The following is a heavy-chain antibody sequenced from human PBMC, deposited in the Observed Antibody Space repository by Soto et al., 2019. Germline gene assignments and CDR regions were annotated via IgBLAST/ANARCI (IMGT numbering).Heavy chain of an antibody. Sequence: QVQLVQSGAEVKKPGSSVKVSCKASGGTFSSYAISWVRQAPGQGLEWMGGIIPIFGTANYAQKFQGRVTITADESTSTAYMELSSLRSEDKAVYYCARVSDYYDSSGYYYWFDPWGQGTLVTVSS. CDR3: ARVSDYYDSSGYYYWFDP. CDR2: IIPIFGTA. J-gene: IGHJ5*02. V-gene: IGHV1-69*01. CDR1: GGTFSSYA. D-gene: IGHD3-22*01.